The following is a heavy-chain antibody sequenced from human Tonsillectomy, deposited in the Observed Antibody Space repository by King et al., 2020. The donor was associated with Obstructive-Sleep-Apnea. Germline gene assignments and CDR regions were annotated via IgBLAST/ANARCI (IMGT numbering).Heavy chain of an antibody. CDR2: HFPRDVDI. Sequence: QLVQSGAVVKKPGESLRISCKGSGYSFTNYQIGWVRQMPGKGLEWMGLHFPRDVDIRYSPSFQGQVTISADESINTAYLQWSSLTASDTAMYYCARHADHEFMTGYYNSFDSWGQVTLVTVSS. V-gene: IGHV5-51*01. J-gene: IGHJ5*01. CDR1: GYSFTNYQ. CDR3: ARHADHEFMTGYYNSFDS. D-gene: IGHD3-9*01.